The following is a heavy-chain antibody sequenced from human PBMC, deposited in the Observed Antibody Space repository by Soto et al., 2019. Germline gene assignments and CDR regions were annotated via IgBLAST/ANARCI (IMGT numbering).Heavy chain of an antibody. D-gene: IGHD3-10*01. CDR3: ARSGFTYGSDTYYYYYGMDV. CDR2: IYYSGRT. J-gene: IGHJ6*02. CDR1: GDSISNGGYH. Sequence: QVQLQESGPGLVKPSQTLSLTCTVSGDSISNGGYHWSWIRQHPGKGLEWIGYIYYSGRTSYNPSLKRRVTISVDMSKNQFSLKLSSVTAADTAVYYCARSGFTYGSDTYYYYYGMDVWGQGTTVTVSS. V-gene: IGHV4-31*03.